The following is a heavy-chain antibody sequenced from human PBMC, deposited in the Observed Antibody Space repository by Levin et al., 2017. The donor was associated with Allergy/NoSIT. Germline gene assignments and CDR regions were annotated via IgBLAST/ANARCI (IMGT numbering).Heavy chain of an antibody. CDR1: GYTFISYD. D-gene: IGHD6-6*01. Sequence: ASVKVSCKASGYTFISYDVNWVRQATGQGLEWLGWMNPNSGNTGYAQKYQGRVTMTRNTSISTAYMELSSLRSEDTAVYYCVRARVIAARLNFFDPWGQGTLVTVSS. J-gene: IGHJ5*02. CDR2: MNPNSGNT. V-gene: IGHV1-8*01. CDR3: VRARVIAARLNFFDP.